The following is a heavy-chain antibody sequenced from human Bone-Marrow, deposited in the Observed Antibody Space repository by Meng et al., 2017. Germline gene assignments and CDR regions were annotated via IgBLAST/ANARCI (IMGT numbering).Heavy chain of an antibody. J-gene: IGHJ4*02. V-gene: IGHV4-30-4*01. CDR2: IYNSGST. D-gene: IGHD5-24*01. CDR3: ARVETATTNPYFDY. CDR1: GGSISSGDYY. Sequence: QLQLQESGPGLVKPSETLSLTCTVSGGSISSGDYYWSWIRQPPGKGLEWIGYIYNSGSTYYNPSLKSRVTISVDTSKNQFSLKLRFVTAADTAVYFCARVETATTNPYFDYWGQGTLVTVSS.